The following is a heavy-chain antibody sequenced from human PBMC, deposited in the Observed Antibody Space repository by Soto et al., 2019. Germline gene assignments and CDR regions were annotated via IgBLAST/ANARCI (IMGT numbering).Heavy chain of an antibody. Sequence: QVQLRESGPGLVKPSQTLSLTCTVSGGSISSGDYYWSWIRQPPGKGLEWIGYIYYSGSTYYNPSLQSRVTISVDTSKNQFSPKLSSVTAADTAVYYCARERPDGSRLDPWGQGTLVTVSS. CDR1: GGSISSGDYY. J-gene: IGHJ5*02. CDR2: IYYSGST. V-gene: IGHV4-30-4*01. D-gene: IGHD6-13*01. CDR3: ARERPDGSRLDP.